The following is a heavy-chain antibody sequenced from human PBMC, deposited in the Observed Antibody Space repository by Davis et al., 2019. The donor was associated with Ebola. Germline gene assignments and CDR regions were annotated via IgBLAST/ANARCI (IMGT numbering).Heavy chain of an antibody. Sequence: GSLRLSCAVYGGSFSGYYWSWIRQPPGKGLEWIGEINHSGSTNYNPSLKSRVTISVDTSKNQFSLKLSSVTAADTAVYYCARQVGATDYWGQGTLVTVSS. CDR1: GGSFSGYY. V-gene: IGHV4-34*01. J-gene: IGHJ4*02. CDR2: INHSGST. CDR3: ARQVGATDY. D-gene: IGHD1-26*01.